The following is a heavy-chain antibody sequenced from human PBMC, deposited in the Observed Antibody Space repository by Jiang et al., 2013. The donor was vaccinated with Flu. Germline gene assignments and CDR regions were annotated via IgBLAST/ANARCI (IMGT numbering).Heavy chain of an antibody. J-gene: IGHJ4*02. CDR1: GGSISGSGHY. Sequence: TCTVSGGSISGSGHYWVWIRQPPREGGVEWIGSIYHTGSTYYKPSLKSRVTMSVDTSKNQFSLNLSSVTAADTAVYYCARALKYSGFELPYFDLWGQGTLVTVSS. CDR2: IYHTGST. CDR3: ARALKYSGFELPYFDL. D-gene: IGHD5-12*01. V-gene: IGHV4-39*07.